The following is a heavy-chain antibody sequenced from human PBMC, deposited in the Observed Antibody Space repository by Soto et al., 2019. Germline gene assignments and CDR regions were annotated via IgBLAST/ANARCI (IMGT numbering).Heavy chain of an antibody. D-gene: IGHD3-22*01. CDR1: GGSISSSNW. V-gene: IGHV4-4*02. J-gene: IGHJ4*02. CDR3: ARGLGDYYDSSGYYGRSNYFDY. CDR2: IYHSGST. Sequence: QVQLQESGPGLVKPSGTLSLTCAGSGGSISSSNWWSWVRQPPGKGLEWIGEIYHSGSTNYNPSLKSRVTISVDKSKNQFSLKLSSVTAADTAVYYCARGLGDYYDSSGYYGRSNYFDYWGQGTLVTVSS.